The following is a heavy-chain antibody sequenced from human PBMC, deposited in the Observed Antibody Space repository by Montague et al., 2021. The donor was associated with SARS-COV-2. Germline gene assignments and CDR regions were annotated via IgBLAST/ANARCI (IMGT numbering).Heavy chain of an antibody. CDR3: ARQDTSGWLTFDY. Sequence: CAISVDSVSSSTVAWNWLRQSPSRGLEWLGRTYFRSSFYNDYALSVKSRLNIQPDSAKNQFSLQLTSVTPEDTAIYYCARQDTSGWLTFDYWGQGILVTVSS. D-gene: IGHD6-19*01. CDR1: VDSVSSSTVA. V-gene: IGHV6-1*01. J-gene: IGHJ4*02. CDR2: TYFRSSFYN.